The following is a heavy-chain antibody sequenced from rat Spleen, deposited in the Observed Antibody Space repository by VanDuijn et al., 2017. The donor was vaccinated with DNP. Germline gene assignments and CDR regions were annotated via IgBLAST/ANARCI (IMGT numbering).Heavy chain of an antibody. D-gene: IGHD1-12*01. Sequence: EVQLVESGGGLVQPGGSMKLSCAASGFTFNDYYMAWVRQAPTKGLEWVASIGTSGGDTYYRDSVKGRFTISRDNARSTLYLQMDSLRSEDTATYYCTTLNYYASLSGFFDYWGQGVMVSVSS. J-gene: IGHJ2*01. V-gene: IGHV5-25*01. CDR2: IGTSGGDT. CDR3: TTLNYYASLSGFFDY. CDR1: GFTFNDYY.